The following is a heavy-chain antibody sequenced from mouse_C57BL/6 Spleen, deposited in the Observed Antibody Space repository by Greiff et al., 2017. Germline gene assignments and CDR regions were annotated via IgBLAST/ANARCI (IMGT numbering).Heavy chain of an antibody. V-gene: IGHV1-78*01. CDR2: IYPRDGST. D-gene: IGHD1-1*01. J-gene: IGHJ2*01. CDR3: ARSAYYYGSSYGGGYFDY. Sequence: VKLQQSDAELVKPGASVKISCKVSGYTFTDHTIHWMKQRPEQGLEWIGYIYPRDGSTKYNEKFKGKATLTADKSSSTAYMQLNSLTSEDSAVYFCARSAYYYGSSYGGGYFDYWGQGTTLTVSS. CDR1: GYTFTDHT.